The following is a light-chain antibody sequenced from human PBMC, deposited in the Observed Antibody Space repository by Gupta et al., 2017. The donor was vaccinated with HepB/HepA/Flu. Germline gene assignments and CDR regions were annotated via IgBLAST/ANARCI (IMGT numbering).Light chain of an antibody. J-gene: IGKJ4*01. V-gene: IGKV3-20*01. CDR1: QTVSNSY. CDR3: QQYGSSPLT. CDR2: GAS. Sequence: DIELTQSPGTLSLSPGERATLSCRASQTVSNSYVAWYQQAPGQAPKLLISGASSRATGIPARFSGSGSGTDFTLTISRLEPEDFAMYYCQQYGSSPLTFGGGTKVEI.